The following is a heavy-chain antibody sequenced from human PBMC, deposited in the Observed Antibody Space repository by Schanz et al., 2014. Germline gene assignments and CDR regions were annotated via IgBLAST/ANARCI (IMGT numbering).Heavy chain of an antibody. J-gene: IGHJ5*02. D-gene: IGHD1-1*01. CDR2: ISGRDGST. V-gene: IGHV3-23*04. CDR1: GFTFSSYA. CDR3: ARGRVLES. Sequence: VQLVDSGGGLVKPGGSLRLSCAASGFTFSSYAMTWVRQAPGMGLEWVSAISGRDGSTYYADSVRGRFTISRDNSKTTVYLQMNSLRAEDTAVYYCARGRVLESWGQGTLVTVSS.